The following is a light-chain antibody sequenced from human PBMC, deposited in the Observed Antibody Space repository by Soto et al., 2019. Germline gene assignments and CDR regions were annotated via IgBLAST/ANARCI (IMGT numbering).Light chain of an antibody. CDR1: SSNIANDH. CDR2: DND. CDR3: GTWDSSVNYGV. J-gene: IGLJ2*01. V-gene: IGLV1-51*01. Sequence: QSVLTQPPSVSAAPGQKVTISCSGSSSNIANDHISWYQQLPGTAPKLLIYDNDKRPSGIPDRFSGSTSGASATLGITGLQTGDEAVYHCGTWDSSVNYGVFGGGTKLTVL.